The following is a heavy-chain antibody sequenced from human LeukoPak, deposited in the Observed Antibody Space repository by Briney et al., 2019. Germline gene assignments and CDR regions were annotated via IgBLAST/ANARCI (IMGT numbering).Heavy chain of an antibody. D-gene: IGHD6-19*01. J-gene: IGHJ4*02. V-gene: IGHV3-48*04. CDR2: ISSSGSTI. Sequence: PGGSLRLSCAASGFTFSTYNMNWVRQAPGKGLEWVSYISSSGSTIYYADSVKGRFTISRDNAKNSLYLQMNSLRAEDTAVYYCARETRRYSSGWYSFDYWGQGTLVTVSS. CDR1: GFTFSTYN. CDR3: ARETRRYSSGWYSFDY.